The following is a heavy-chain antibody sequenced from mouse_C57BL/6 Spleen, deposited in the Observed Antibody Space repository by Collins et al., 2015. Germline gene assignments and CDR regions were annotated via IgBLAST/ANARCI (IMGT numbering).Heavy chain of an antibody. CDR1: GFSLTSYG. CDR2: IWRGGST. D-gene: IGHD1-1*01. J-gene: IGHJ4*01. CDR3: VKEDYYGSSYYYAMDY. V-gene: IGHV2-5*01. Sequence: QVQLKQSGPGLVQPSQSLSITCTVSGFSLTSYGVHWVRQSPGKGLEWLGVIWRGGSTDYNAAFMSRLSITKDNSKSQVFFKMNSLQADDTAIYYCVKEDYYGSSYYYAMDYWGQGTSVTVSS.